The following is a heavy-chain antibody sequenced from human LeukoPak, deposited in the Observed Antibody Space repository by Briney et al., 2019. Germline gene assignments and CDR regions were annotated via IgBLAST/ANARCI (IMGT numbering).Heavy chain of an antibody. CDR3: ARVRRFRVAAAGNDNYYYLDV. Sequence: SETLSLTCTVPGGSIASSSYYWGWIREPPGKGREWIGRISYSRGTYYNPAVKSRVTISADTSRNQFSLKLSSVTAADTAVYYCARVRRFRVAAAGNDNYYYLDVWGTGTTVTVSS. V-gene: IGHV4-39*07. J-gene: IGHJ6*03. CDR2: ISYSRGT. CDR1: GGSIASSSYY. D-gene: IGHD6-13*01.